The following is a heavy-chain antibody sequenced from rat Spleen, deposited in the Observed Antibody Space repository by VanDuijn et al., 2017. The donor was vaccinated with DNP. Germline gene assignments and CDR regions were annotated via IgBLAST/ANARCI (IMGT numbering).Heavy chain of an antibody. J-gene: IGHJ3*01. CDR1: GFSLTNYH. D-gene: IGHD1-3*01. V-gene: IGHV2-27*01. CDR3: ARGVNYGSYGWFAY. Sequence: QVQLKESGPGLVQPSQTLSLTCTVSGFSLTNYHVDWVRQPPGKGLEWMGRIQSAGSTDYNSALKSRLSISRDTSKSQVFLKMNSVQTEDTAMYFCARGVNYGSYGWFAYWGQGTLVTVSS. CDR2: IQSAGST.